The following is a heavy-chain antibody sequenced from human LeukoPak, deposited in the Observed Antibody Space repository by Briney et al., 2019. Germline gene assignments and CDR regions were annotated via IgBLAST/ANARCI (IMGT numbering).Heavy chain of an antibody. D-gene: IGHD3-3*01. CDR2: IYYSGST. Sequence: SETLSLXCTVSGGSISSYYWSWIRQPPGKGLECIGYIYYSGSTNYNPSLKSRVTISVDTSKNQFSLKLSSVTAADTAVYYCARGYDFWSGYYTPHYYYYYMDVWGKGTTVTVSS. CDR3: ARGYDFWSGYYTPHYYYYYMDV. J-gene: IGHJ6*03. CDR1: GGSISSYY. V-gene: IGHV4-59*01.